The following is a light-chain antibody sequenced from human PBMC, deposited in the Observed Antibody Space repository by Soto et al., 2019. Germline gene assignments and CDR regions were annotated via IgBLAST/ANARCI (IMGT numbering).Light chain of an antibody. V-gene: IGKV3D-15*01. Sequence: ETLMTQSPDTLSLSPGERATLSCRASQSVSSSYLAWYQQKPGQAPRLLIYGASSRATGIPDRFSGSGSGTEFTLTISSLQSEDFAVYYCQQYNNWPETFGQGTKVDIK. CDR3: QQYNNWPET. CDR2: GAS. J-gene: IGKJ1*01. CDR1: QSVSSSY.